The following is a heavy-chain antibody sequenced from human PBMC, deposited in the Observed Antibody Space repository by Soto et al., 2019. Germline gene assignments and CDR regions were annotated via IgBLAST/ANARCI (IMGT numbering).Heavy chain of an antibody. CDR1: GYTFTNYW. V-gene: IGHV5-51*01. Sequence: EVQLVQSGAEVKKPGESLKISCKGSGYTFTNYWIGWVRQMPGKGLEWMGIIYPGDSDTKYNPSFQGQVTISDDKSITSTDLQWSSLTASDTAIYYRAASICYYGMDVWGQGTTVTVSS. J-gene: IGHJ6*02. CDR3: AASICYYGMDV. CDR2: IYPGDSDT.